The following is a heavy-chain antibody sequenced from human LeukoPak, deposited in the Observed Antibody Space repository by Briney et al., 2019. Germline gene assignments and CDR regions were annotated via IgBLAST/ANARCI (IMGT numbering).Heavy chain of an antibody. Sequence: PSETLSLTCTVSGGSISSYYWSWIRQPPGKGLEWIGYIYYSGSTNYNPSLKSRVTISVDTSKNQFSLKLSSVTAAGTAVYYCARLAPRYDSSGIDYWGQGTLVTVSS. D-gene: IGHD3-22*01. CDR1: GGSISSYY. J-gene: IGHJ4*02. V-gene: IGHV4-59*08. CDR2: IYYSGST. CDR3: ARLAPRYDSSGIDY.